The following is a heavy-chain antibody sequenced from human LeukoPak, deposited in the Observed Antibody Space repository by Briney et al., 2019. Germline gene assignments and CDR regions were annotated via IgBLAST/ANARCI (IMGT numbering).Heavy chain of an antibody. V-gene: IGHV6-1*01. D-gene: IGHD1-26*01. J-gene: IGHJ6*02. Sequence: SQTLSLTCAISGDSVSSNSAAWNWIRQSPSRGLEWLGRTYYRSKWYNDYAVSVKSRITINPDTSKNQFSLQLNSVTPEDTAVYYCARAKVWGGSYYGYYYYYGMDVWGQGTTVTVSS. CDR3: ARAKVWGGSYYGYYYYYGMDV. CDR2: TYYRSKWYN. CDR1: GDSVSSNSAA.